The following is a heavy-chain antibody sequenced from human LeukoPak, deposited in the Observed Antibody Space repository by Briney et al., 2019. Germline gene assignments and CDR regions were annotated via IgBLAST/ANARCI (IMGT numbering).Heavy chain of an antibody. Sequence: ASVKVSCKASGYTFTSYAMNWVRQAPGQGLEWMGWINTNTGNPTYAQGLTGRFVFSLDTSVSTAYLQVSSLKAEDTAVYYCAREWEVGATEHFDYWGQGTLVTVSS. CDR1: GYTFTSYA. CDR3: AREWEVGATEHFDY. J-gene: IGHJ4*02. V-gene: IGHV7-4-1*02. D-gene: IGHD1-26*01. CDR2: INTNTGNP.